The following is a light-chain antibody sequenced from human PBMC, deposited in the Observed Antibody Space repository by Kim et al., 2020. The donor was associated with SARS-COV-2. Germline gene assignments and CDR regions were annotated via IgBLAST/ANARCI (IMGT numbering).Light chain of an antibody. CDR1: SLRSYY. V-gene: IGLV3-21*04. Sequence: SSELTQDPAVSVALGQTVRITCQGDSLRSYYASWYQQKPGQAPVLVIYYDSDRPSGIPERFSGSNSGNTATLTISRVEAGDEADYYCQVWDSSSDHWVFGGGTQLTVL. CDR2: YDS. CDR3: QVWDSSSDHWV. J-gene: IGLJ3*02.